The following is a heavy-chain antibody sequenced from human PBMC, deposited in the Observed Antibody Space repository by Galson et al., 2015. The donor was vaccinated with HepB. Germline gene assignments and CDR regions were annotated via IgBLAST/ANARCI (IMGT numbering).Heavy chain of an antibody. CDR3: TRDGGPGNSYYYGMDV. CDR2: IWYDGSSE. CDR1: GFIFSSFG. V-gene: IGHV3-33*01. J-gene: IGHJ6*02. Sequence: SLRLSCAASGFIFSSFGMHWVRQAPGKGLEWVAVIWYDGSSEFYADSVKGRFTISRDNSKNTAYLQMNSLRAEDRAVYYCTRDGGPGNSYYYGMDVWGQGSMVTVS. D-gene: IGHD3-10*01.